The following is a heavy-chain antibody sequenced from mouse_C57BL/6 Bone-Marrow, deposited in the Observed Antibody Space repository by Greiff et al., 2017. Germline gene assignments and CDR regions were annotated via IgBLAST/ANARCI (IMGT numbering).Heavy chain of an antibody. Sequence: EVQRVESGGGLVQPGGSLKLSCAASGFTFSDYGLAWVRQAPRKGPEWVAFISNLAYSIYYADTVTGRFTLSRENAKNTLSLEMSSLRSEDTAMYYCARRSGDIPYAMDYWGQGTSVTVSS. D-gene: IGHD3-2*02. J-gene: IGHJ4*01. CDR3: ARRSGDIPYAMDY. V-gene: IGHV5-15*01. CDR1: GFTFSDYG. CDR2: ISNLAYSI.